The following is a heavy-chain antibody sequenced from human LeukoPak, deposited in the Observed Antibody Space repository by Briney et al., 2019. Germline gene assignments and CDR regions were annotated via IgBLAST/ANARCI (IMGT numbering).Heavy chain of an antibody. V-gene: IGHV3-66*01. J-gene: IGHJ6*02. D-gene: IGHD3-3*01. CDR2: IYSGGST. Sequence: GGSLRLSCAASGLTVSSNYMSWVRQAPGKGLEWVSVIYSGGSTYYADSVKGRFTISRDNSKNTLYLQMNSLRAEDTAVYYCAKEISYDFWSGYQYCGMDVWGQGTTVTVSS. CDR3: AKEISYDFWSGYQYCGMDV. CDR1: GLTVSSNY.